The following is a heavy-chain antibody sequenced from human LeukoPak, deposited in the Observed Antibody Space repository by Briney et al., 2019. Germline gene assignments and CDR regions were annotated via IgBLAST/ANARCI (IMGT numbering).Heavy chain of an antibody. Sequence: GGSLRLSCAASGSGFTFNNYWMHWVRQAPGKGLVWVSRINADGSTTSYADSVRGRFTISRDNAKNTLYLQMNSLRAEDTAVYYCARDIGAVAGNEENWFDPWGQGTLVTVSS. D-gene: IGHD6-19*01. J-gene: IGHJ5*02. CDR2: INADGSTT. CDR1: GSGFTFNNYW. V-gene: IGHV3-74*01. CDR3: ARDIGAVAGNEENWFDP.